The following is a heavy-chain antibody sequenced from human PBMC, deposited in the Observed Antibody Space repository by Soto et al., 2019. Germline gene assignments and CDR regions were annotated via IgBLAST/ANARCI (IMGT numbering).Heavy chain of an antibody. V-gene: IGHV3-23*01. Sequence: LILSCAASGFTFSSYSMIWVRQAPGKGLEWVSAISGSGGSTYYADSVKGRFTISRDNSKNTLYLQMNSLRAEDTAVYYCAKDRDDAFDIWGQGTMVTVSS. J-gene: IGHJ3*02. CDR2: ISGSGGST. D-gene: IGHD3-10*01. CDR3: AKDRDDAFDI. CDR1: GFTFSSYS.